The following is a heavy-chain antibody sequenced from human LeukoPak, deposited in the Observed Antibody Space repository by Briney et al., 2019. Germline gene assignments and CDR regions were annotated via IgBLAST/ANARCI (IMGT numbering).Heavy chain of an antibody. J-gene: IGHJ5*02. CDR1: GGSISSGFHY. Sequence: SETLSLTCTVSGGSISSGFHYWTWIRQPAGKGLEWIGRIYTSGSLNYNPSLKSRVTISVDTSKNQFSLKLTSVTAADTAVYYCSREFCTTTSCKFDPWGQGTLVTVSS. CDR3: SREFCTTTSCKFDP. CDR2: IYTSGSL. D-gene: IGHD2-2*01. V-gene: IGHV4-61*02.